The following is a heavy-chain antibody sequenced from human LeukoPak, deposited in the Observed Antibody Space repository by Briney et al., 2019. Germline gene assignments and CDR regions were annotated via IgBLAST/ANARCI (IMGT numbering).Heavy chain of an antibody. CDR3: ARVTEEVAARPYYYYYMDV. J-gene: IGHJ6*03. V-gene: IGHV3-30-3*01. Sequence: GGSLRLSCAASGFTFSSYAMHWVRQAPGKGLEWVAVISYDGSNKYYADSVKGRFTISRDNSKNTLYLQMNSLRAEDTAVYCCARVTEEVAARPYYYYYMDVWGKGTTVTVS. CDR2: ISYDGSNK. CDR1: GFTFSSYA. D-gene: IGHD6-6*01.